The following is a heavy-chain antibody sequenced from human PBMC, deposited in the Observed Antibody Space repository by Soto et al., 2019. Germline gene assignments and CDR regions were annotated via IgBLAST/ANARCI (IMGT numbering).Heavy chain of an antibody. CDR3: ARGLLYATTYFDY. D-gene: IGHD2-8*01. J-gene: IGHJ4*02. CDR1: GDTFTPNG. V-gene: IGHV1-69*06. Sequence: QVQLVQSGAEVKKPGSSGRVSCKASGDTFTPNGPNGVHQAPGQGLEWMGGIIPVVGTTKYAQKYQDRVTITGDKSTNTAYMELSSLRSDDTAVYYCARGLLYATTYFDYWGQGTPVTVSS. CDR2: IIPVVGTT.